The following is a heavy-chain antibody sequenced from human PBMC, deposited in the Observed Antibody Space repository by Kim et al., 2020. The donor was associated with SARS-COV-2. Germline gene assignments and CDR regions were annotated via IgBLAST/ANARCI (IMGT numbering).Heavy chain of an antibody. D-gene: IGHD3-10*01. V-gene: IGHV3-23*01. CDR3: AKALPMVRGVIGGMDV. J-gene: IGHJ6*02. Sequence: VKGRFTIARDNSKNTLYLQMNSLRAEDTAVYYCAKALPMVRGVIGGMDVWGQGTTVTVSS.